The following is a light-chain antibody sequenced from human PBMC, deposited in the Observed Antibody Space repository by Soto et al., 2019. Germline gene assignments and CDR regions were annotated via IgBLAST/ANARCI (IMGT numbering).Light chain of an antibody. CDR2: GAS. CDR1: QSVNSN. Sequence: EIVMTQSPATLSVSPGERATLSCRASQSVNSNLAWYQQKPGQAPRLLIYGASTRATGIPARFSGSGSGTEFTLTISSVQSEDYAVYYCQQFNRWPPAFGQGTKVEIK. J-gene: IGKJ1*01. CDR3: QQFNRWPPA. V-gene: IGKV3-15*01.